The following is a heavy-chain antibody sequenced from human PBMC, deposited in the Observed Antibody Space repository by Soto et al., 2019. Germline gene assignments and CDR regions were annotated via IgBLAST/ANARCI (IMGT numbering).Heavy chain of an antibody. CDR1: GGTFSSYA. Sequence: QVQLVQSGAEVKKPGSSVKVSCKASGGTFSSYAISWVRQAPGQGLEWMGGIIPIFGTANYAQKFQGRVTITADESTSTAYMELSSLRSEDTAVYYCARDGDSSRDGYGTAGDYYYYGMDVWGQGTTVTVSS. CDR2: IIPIFGTA. CDR3: ARDGDSSRDGYGTAGDYYYYGMDV. V-gene: IGHV1-69*01. J-gene: IGHJ6*02. D-gene: IGHD5-12*01.